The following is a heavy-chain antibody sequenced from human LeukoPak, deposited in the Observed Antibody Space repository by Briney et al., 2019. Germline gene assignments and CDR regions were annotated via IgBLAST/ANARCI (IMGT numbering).Heavy chain of an antibody. CDR3: ARDYIVVVVAAVDAFDI. V-gene: IGHV3-7*01. CDR2: IKQDGSEK. CDR1: GFTCSSYW. D-gene: IGHD2-15*01. Sequence: PGGSLRLSCAASGFTCSSYWMSWVRQAPGKGLEWVANIKQDGSEKYYVDSVKGRFTISRDNAKNSLYLQMNSLRAEDTAVYYCARDYIVVVVAAVDAFDIWGQGTMVTVSS. J-gene: IGHJ3*02.